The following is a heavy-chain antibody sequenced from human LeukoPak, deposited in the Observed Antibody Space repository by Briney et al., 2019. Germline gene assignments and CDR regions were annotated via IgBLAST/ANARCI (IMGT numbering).Heavy chain of an antibody. CDR3: ARDYIAVALEY. Sequence: PGGSLRLSCAASGFTFSSYGMHWVRQAPGKGLEWVAVIWYDGSNKYYADSVKGRFTISRDNSKNTPYLQMNSLRAEDTAVYYCARDYIAVALEYWGQGTLVTVSS. V-gene: IGHV3-33*01. D-gene: IGHD6-19*01. J-gene: IGHJ4*02. CDR2: IWYDGSNK. CDR1: GFTFSSYG.